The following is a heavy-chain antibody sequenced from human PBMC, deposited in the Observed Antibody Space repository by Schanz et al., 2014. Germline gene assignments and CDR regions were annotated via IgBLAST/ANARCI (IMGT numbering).Heavy chain of an antibody. CDR2: FNDGGVNK. CDR1: GFSLDIFA. D-gene: IGHD3-3*01. V-gene: IGHV3-23*04. J-gene: IGHJ4*02. Sequence: EVQLVESGGGLVKPGGSLRLSCATSGFSLDIFAVSWVRQAPGKGLEWVSSFNDGGVNKYYADSVKGRFTISSDNSKSTLYLQMSSLRAEDTAVYYCVRDSFFAFDYWGQGTLVTVSS. CDR3: VRDSFFAFDY.